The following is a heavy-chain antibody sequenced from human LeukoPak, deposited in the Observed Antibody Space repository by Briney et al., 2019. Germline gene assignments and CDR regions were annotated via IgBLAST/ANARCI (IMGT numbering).Heavy chain of an antibody. CDR3: ARESPYCSSSPWDY. D-gene: IGHD6-6*01. J-gene: IGHJ4*02. CDR2: IHYSGST. CDR1: GGSISSYY. Sequence: SETLSLTCTVSGGSISSYYWSWIRQPPGKGLEWIGYIHYSGSTNYNPSLKSRVTISVDTSKNEFSLRLSSVTAADTAVYYCARESPYCSSSPWDYWGQGTLVTVSS. V-gene: IGHV4-59*01.